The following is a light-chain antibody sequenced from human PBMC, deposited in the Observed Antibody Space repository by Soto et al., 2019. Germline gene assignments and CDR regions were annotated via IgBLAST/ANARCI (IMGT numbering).Light chain of an antibody. CDR2: GAS. J-gene: IGKJ1*01. V-gene: IGKV3-15*01. CDR1: QPISRN. CDR3: QQANSFPWT. Sequence: EIGMTQSPATLSVSTGQGATLSCRASQPISRNLAWYQQKPGQAPRLLMYGASTRATDIPGRFSGSGSGTDFTLTISSLQPEDFATYYCQQANSFPWTFGQGTKVDI.